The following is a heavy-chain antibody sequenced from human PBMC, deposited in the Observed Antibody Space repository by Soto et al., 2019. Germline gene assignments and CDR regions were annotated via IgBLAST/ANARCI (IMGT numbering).Heavy chain of an antibody. V-gene: IGHV1-8*01. J-gene: IGHJ4*02. Sequence: ASVKVSCKASGYTLTSYDIYWVLQATGQGLEWMGWLNPNTGNSGYAQKFQGRITVTSDTSINTVHMELSSLRSEDTAVYYCARRAETNGWNGFGADKYYFDFWGQGTLVTVSS. CDR3: ARRAETNGWNGFGADKYYFDF. D-gene: IGHD1-1*01. CDR1: GYTLTSYD. CDR2: LNPNTGNS.